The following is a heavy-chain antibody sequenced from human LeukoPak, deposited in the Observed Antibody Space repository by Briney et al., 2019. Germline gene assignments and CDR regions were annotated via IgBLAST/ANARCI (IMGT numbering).Heavy chain of an antibody. V-gene: IGHV4-61*05. Sequence: SETLSLTCTVSGDSINSNNYYWGWIRQPPGKGLEWIGYIYYSGSTNYNPSLKSRVTISVDTSKNQFSLKLSSVTAADTAVYYCARVSAAVAFDIWGQGTMVTVSS. CDR1: GDSINSNNYY. J-gene: IGHJ3*02. CDR2: IYYSGST. CDR3: ARVSAAVAFDI. D-gene: IGHD6-25*01.